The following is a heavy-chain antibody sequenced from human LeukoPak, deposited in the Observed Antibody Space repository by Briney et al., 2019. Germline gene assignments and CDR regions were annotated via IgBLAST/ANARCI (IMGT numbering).Heavy chain of an antibody. CDR1: GFTFSRNW. Sequence: GGSLGLSCAASGFTFSRNWMHWVRQAPGKGLVWVSRIKSDGSSTSYADSVKGRFTISRDNAKNTLYVQMNSLRAEDTAVYYCARGLGDYGDYGFDYWGQGTLVTVSS. D-gene: IGHD4-17*01. CDR3: ARGLGDYGDYGFDY. J-gene: IGHJ4*02. CDR2: IKSDGSST. V-gene: IGHV3-74*01.